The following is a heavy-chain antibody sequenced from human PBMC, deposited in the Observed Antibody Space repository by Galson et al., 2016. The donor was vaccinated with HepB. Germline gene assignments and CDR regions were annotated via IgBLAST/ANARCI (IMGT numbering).Heavy chain of an antibody. CDR2: IGPGSGDT. Sequence: SVKVSCKASGYSFTGYFLNWVRQAPGQGLEWMGWIGPGSGDTKYAQKFQGRVTITRDRSISTVTMELNRLRSDDTAVYYCARSTGFGIRIEYWGQGTQVTVSS. J-gene: IGHJ4*02. D-gene: IGHD3-10*01. CDR1: GYSFTGYF. CDR3: ARSTGFGIRIEY. V-gene: IGHV1-2*02.